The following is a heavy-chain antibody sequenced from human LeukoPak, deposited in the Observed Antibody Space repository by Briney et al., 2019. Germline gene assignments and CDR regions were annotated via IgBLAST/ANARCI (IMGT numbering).Heavy chain of an antibody. CDR1: GFTFSSYG. Sequence: GGSLRLSCAASGFTFSSYGMHWVRQAPGKGLEWVAVIWYDGSNKYYADSVKGRFTISRDNSKNTLYLQMNSLRAEDTAVYYCARSAIPLYSYGLHFDYWGQGILVTVSS. CDR2: IWYDGSNK. CDR3: ARSAIPLYSYGLHFDY. J-gene: IGHJ4*02. V-gene: IGHV3-33*01. D-gene: IGHD5-18*01.